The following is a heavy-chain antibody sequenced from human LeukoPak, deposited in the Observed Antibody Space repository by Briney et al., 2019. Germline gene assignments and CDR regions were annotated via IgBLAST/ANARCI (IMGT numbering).Heavy chain of an antibody. V-gene: IGHV3-7*04. CDR2: IKQDGSET. CDR1: GFTFSTYS. CDR3: ARGDGYYYNFDD. J-gene: IGHJ4*02. D-gene: IGHD5-24*01. Sequence: PGGSLRLSCAASGFTFSTYSMSWLRQAPGKGLEWVGNIKQDGSETKSVDSVKGRFTISRDTAKNSLYLQLNGLSAEDTAVYYCARGDGYYYNFDDWGQGTLVTVSS.